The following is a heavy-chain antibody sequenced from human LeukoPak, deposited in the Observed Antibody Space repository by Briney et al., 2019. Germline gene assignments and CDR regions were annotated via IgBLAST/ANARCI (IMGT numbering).Heavy chain of an antibody. V-gene: IGHV1-69*05. Sequence: SVKVSCKTSGGTFNNSAISWVRQAPGQGLEWLGGIMPLFGTAGYAQKFQGRVTITKDESTRTVYLELTSLTSDDTAVYYCARDVHGDYGTGWFDPWGQGTLVSVSS. CDR1: GGTFNNSA. CDR3: ARDVHGDYGTGWFDP. D-gene: IGHD4-17*01. J-gene: IGHJ5*02. CDR2: IMPLFGTA.